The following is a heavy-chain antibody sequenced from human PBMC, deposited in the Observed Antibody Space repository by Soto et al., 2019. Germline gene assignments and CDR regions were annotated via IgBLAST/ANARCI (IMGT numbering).Heavy chain of an antibody. V-gene: IGHV4-61*01. D-gene: IGHD3-9*01. CDR3: ARYSRYFDWSMSYYYYGMDV. Sequence: SETLSLTCTVSGGSVSSGSYYWSWIRQPPGKGLEWIGYIYYSGSTNYNPSLKSRVTISVDTSKNQFSLKLSSVTAADTAVYYSARYSRYFDWSMSYYYYGMDVWGQGTTVTVSS. J-gene: IGHJ6*02. CDR2: IYYSGST. CDR1: GGSVSSGSYY.